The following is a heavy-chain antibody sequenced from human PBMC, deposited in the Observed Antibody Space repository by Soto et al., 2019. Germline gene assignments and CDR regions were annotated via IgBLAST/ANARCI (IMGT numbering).Heavy chain of an antibody. CDR2: IYYSGST. J-gene: IGHJ4*02. CDR3: ARAFYGAYYFDY. Sequence: PSETLSLTCTVSGGSISSGGYYWSWIRQHPGKGLEWIGYIYYSGSTYYNPSLKSRVTISVDTSKNQFSLKLSSVTAADTAVYYCARAFYGAYYFDYWGQGTLVTVSS. D-gene: IGHD4-17*01. CDR1: GGSISSGGYY. V-gene: IGHV4-31*03.